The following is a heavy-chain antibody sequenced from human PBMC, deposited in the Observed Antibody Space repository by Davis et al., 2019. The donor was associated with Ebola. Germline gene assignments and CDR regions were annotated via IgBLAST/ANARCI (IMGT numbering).Heavy chain of an antibody. J-gene: IGHJ4*02. D-gene: IGHD3-22*01. CDR3: AREKSGYYQVFDY. CDR1: GFSFSDYS. CDR2: ITSSSRYI. Sequence: GESLKISCAASGFSFSDYSMNWVRQAPGKGLEWVSSITSSSRYIYYADSVKGRFTISRDNAKNSLYLQMNSLRAEDTAVYYCAREKSGYYQVFDYWGQGTLVTVSS. V-gene: IGHV3-21*01.